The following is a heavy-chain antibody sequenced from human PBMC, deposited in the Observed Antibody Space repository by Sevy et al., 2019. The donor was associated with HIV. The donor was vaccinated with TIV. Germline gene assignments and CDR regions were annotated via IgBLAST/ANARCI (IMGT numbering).Heavy chain of an antibody. D-gene: IGHD5-12*01. V-gene: IGHV3-13*05. J-gene: IGHJ6*02. CDR1: GFTFSSYD. Sequence: GGSLRLSCVAAGFTFSSYDMHWVRQVTGKGLEWISGVGPAGDQFYPGSVKGRFTIYGENAKNSFYLQMNNLRAGDTAVYYCARSGGYSDYGMDVWGQGTTVTVSS. CDR3: ARSGGYSDYGMDV. CDR2: VGPAGDQ.